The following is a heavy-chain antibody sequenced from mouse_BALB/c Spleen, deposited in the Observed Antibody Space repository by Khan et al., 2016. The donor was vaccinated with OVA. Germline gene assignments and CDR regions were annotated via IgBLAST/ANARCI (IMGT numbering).Heavy chain of an antibody. V-gene: IGHV5-4*02. CDR3: ARAGYGGFAY. CDR2: ISDGGSYT. Sequence: EVELVESGGGLVKPGGSLKLSCAASGFTFSDYYMYWVRQTPEKRLEWVATISDGGSYTYYPDSVKGRFTISRDNAKNNLYPQMSSLKSEDTAMYYCARAGYGGFAYWGQGTLVTVSA. J-gene: IGHJ3*01. CDR1: GFTFSDYY. D-gene: IGHD1-1*02.